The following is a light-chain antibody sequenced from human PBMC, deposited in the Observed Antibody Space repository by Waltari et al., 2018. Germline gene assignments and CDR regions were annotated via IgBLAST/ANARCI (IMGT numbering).Light chain of an antibody. CDR2: RNN. CDR3: AAWDDSLRGV. V-gene: IGLV1-47*01. CDR1: SSNIGSNY. J-gene: IGLJ1*01. Sequence: SSNIGSNYVYWYQQLPGTAPKLRIYRNNERRSGVADRCAGSTSGPSASLASSGLRSEEEADYYWAAWDDSLRGVFGTGTKVTVL.